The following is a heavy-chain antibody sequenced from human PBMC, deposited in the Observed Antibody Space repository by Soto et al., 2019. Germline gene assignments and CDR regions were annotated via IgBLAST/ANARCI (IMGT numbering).Heavy chain of an antibody. CDR2: MNPNSGNT. V-gene: IGHV1-8*01. D-gene: IGHD3-9*01. CDR1: GYTFTSYD. CDR3: ARGPTYDILTGYGVDP. Sequence: QVQLVQSGAEVKKPGASVKVSCKASGYTFTSYDINWVRQATGQGLEWMGWMNPNSGNTGYAQKFQGRVTMTRNTSISTAYMELSSLRSEDTAVYYCARGPTYDILTGYGVDPWGQGTLVTVSS. J-gene: IGHJ5*02.